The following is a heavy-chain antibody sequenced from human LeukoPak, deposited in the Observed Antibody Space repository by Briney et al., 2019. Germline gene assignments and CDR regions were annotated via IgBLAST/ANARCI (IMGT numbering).Heavy chain of an antibody. D-gene: IGHD1-26*01. J-gene: IGHJ5*02. CDR2: IYHSGST. CDR1: GGSISSSNW. Sequence: SETLSLTCAVSGGSISSSNWWSWVRQPPGKGLEWIGEIYHSGSTNYNPSLKSRVTISVDKSKNQLSLKLSSVTAADTAVYYCARVGTWELTNWFDPWGQGTLVTASS. CDR3: ARVGTWELTNWFDP. V-gene: IGHV4-4*02.